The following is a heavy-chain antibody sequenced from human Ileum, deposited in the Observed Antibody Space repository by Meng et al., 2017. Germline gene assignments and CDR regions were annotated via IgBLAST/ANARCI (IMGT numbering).Heavy chain of an antibody. V-gene: IGHV4-4*02. D-gene: IGHD3-10*01. CDR1: GCSISNGKW. J-gene: IGHJ5*02. CDR3: ATYGSGFTPPLDP. Sequence: QVQLQESGPGLVKLSGTLSLTCAVSGCSISNGKWWSWVRQPPGKGLEWIGEISQSGTTNYYPSLNSRVSISLDKANNHLSLTLTSVTAADTAVYYCATYGSGFTPPLDPWGQGILVTVSS. CDR2: ISQSGTT.